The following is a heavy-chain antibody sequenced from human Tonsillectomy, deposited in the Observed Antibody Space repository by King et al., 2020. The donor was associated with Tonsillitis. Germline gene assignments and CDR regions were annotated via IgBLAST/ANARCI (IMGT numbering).Heavy chain of an antibody. J-gene: IGHJ6*02. D-gene: IGHD3-3*01. CDR3: ARMTRGFVDSYGMDV. V-gene: IGHV2-70*01. CDR2: IDWDDDK. Sequence: TLKESGPALVKPTQTLTLTCTFSGFPLSTSGMCVSWIRQPPGKALEWLALIDWDDDKYYSTSLKTRLTISKATSKNQVVHTMTNMDPVDTATYYCARMTRGFVDSYGMDVWGQGTTVTVSS. CDR1: GFPLSTSGMC.